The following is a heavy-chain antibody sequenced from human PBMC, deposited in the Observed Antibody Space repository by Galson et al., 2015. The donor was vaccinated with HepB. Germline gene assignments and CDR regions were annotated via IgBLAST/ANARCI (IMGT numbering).Heavy chain of an antibody. CDR1: GYSLTELS. J-gene: IGHJ3*02. Sequence: SVKVSCKVSGYSLTELSMNWVRQAPGKGLEWMGGFDPEDDETIYAQKFQGRVTMTEDTSTDTVYVELSSLGSEDTAVYYCATLGTRIYSYVHDAFDIWGQGTMVTVSS. CDR2: FDPEDDET. CDR3: ATLGTRIYSYVHDAFDI. V-gene: IGHV1-24*01. D-gene: IGHD5-18*01.